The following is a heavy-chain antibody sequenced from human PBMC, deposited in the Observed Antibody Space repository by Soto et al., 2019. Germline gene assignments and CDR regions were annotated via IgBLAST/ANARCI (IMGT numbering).Heavy chain of an antibody. CDR3: ARNKWFGELSPDPKGYYYYYGMDV. CDR2: IIPIVGTA. Sequence: SVKVSCKASGGTFSSYAISWVRQAPGQGLEWMGGIIPIVGTANYAQKFQGRVTITADESTSTAYMELSSLRSEDTAVYYCARNKWFGELSPDPKGYYYYYGMDVWGQGTTVTVSS. V-gene: IGHV1-69*13. D-gene: IGHD3-10*01. CDR1: GGTFSSYA. J-gene: IGHJ6*02.